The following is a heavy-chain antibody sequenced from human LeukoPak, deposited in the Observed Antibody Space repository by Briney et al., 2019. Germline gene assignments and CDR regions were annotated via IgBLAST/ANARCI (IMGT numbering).Heavy chain of an antibody. V-gene: IGHV3-9*01. CDR1: GFTFDDYA. CDR2: ISWNSGSI. Sequence: GGSLRLSCAASGFTFDDYAMHWVRQAPGKGLEWVSGISWNSGSIGYADSVKGRFTISRDNAKNTLHLQMDSLTVEDTAVYYCAVSNWMDPWVQGTLVTVSS. CDR3: AVSNWMDP. J-gene: IGHJ5*02.